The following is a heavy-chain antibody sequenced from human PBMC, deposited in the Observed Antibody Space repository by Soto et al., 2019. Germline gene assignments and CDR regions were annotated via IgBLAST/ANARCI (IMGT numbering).Heavy chain of an antibody. Sequence: PGGSLRLSCAASGFTFSSYAMSWVRQAQGKGLEWVSAISGSGGSTYYADSVKGRFTISRDNSKNTLYLQMSSLRAEDTAVYCCATTLFNGYCSGGSCYDGDYYYSGMDVWGQGTTVTVSS. D-gene: IGHD2-15*01. V-gene: IGHV3-23*01. CDR2: ISGSGGST. CDR1: GFTFSSYA. J-gene: IGHJ6*02. CDR3: ATTLFNGYCSGGSCYDGDYYYSGMDV.